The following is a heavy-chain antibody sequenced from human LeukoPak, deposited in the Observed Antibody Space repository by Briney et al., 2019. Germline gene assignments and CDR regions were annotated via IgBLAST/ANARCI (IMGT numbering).Heavy chain of an antibody. CDR2: IGGSGQNT. Sequence: PGGSLRLSCAASGFTFSNYGMGWVRQAPGKGPEWVSTIGGSGQNTHYADSVRGRFTVSRDNSKNTLYLQMSSLRAEDTAVYYCAKAPPGDYPYWYFDLWGRGTLVTGSS. J-gene: IGHJ2*01. D-gene: IGHD4-17*01. CDR3: AKAPPGDYPYWYFDL. CDR1: GFTFSNYG. V-gene: IGHV3-23*01.